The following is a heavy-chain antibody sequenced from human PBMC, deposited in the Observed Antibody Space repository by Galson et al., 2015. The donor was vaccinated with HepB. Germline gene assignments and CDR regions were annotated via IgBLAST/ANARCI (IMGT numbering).Heavy chain of an antibody. CDR1: GFSFSAHT. CDR2: ISSFNNYI. Sequence: SLRLSCAASGFSFSAHTMTWVRQAPGKELEWVSSISSFNNYIYYADSVKGRFTISRDNAKNSLYLQMNSLRAEDTAVYYCARDVVWDRASDVWGQGTMVAVSS. CDR3: ARDVVWDRASDV. D-gene: IGHD3-16*01. V-gene: IGHV3-21*06. J-gene: IGHJ3*01.